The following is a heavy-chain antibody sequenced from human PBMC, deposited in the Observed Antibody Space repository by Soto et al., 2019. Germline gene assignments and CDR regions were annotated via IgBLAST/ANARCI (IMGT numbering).Heavy chain of an antibody. CDR3: TRARSGVPYGMDV. V-gene: IGHV3-74*01. CDR2: MTSDGSST. Sequence: GGSLRLSCAASGFTFRIYWMHWVRQAPGKGLVWVSCMTSDGSSTTYADSVKGRFTISRDNAKNTLYLQMTSLRSEDTAVYYCTRARSGVPYGMDVWGQGTTVTVSS. J-gene: IGHJ6*02. CDR1: GFTFRIYW. D-gene: IGHD1-26*01.